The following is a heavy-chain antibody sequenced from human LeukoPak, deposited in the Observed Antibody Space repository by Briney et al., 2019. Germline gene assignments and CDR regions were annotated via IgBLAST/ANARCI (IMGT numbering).Heavy chain of an antibody. CDR1: GFTVSSNY. Sequence: GGSLRLSCAASGFTVSSNYMSWVRQAPGKGLEWVSVIYSGGRTYYADSVKGRFTISRDNAKNSLYLQMNSLRAEDTAVYYCARDLFVVVVAATSYYYGMDVWGKGTTVTVSS. J-gene: IGHJ6*04. D-gene: IGHD2-15*01. V-gene: IGHV3-53*01. CDR2: IYSGGRT. CDR3: ARDLFVVVVAATSYYYGMDV.